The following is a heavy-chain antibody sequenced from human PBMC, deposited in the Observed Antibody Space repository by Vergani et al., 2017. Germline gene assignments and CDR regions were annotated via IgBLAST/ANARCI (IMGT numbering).Heavy chain of an antibody. CDR2: IYPADSDT. J-gene: IGHJ4*02. V-gene: IGHV5-51*01. Sequence: EVELVQSGPEMRKPGSLKISCKGSEYSFGNYWIGWVRQMPGKGLEWMGIIYPADSDTRYSPSFQGQVTISADKSISTAFLQWDSLKASDTALYYCARHTTYTDSWGQGTLVTVSS. D-gene: IGHD1-1*01. CDR1: EYSFGNYW. CDR3: ARHTTYTDS.